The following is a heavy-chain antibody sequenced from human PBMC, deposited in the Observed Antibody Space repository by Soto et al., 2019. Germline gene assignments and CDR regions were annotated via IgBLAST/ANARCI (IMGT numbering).Heavy chain of an antibody. V-gene: IGHV4-30-4*01. D-gene: IGHD4-17*01. Sequence: SETLSLTCTVSGGSISSGDYYWSWIRQPPGKGPEWIGYIYYSGSTYYNPSLKSRVTISVDTSKNQFSLKLSSVTAADTAVYYCSRHDYGDYRDAFDIWGQGXMVTV. CDR3: SRHDYGDYRDAFDI. J-gene: IGHJ3*02. CDR1: GGSISSGDYY. CDR2: IYYSGST.